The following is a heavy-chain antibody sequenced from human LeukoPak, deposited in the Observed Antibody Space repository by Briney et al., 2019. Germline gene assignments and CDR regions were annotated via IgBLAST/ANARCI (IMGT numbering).Heavy chain of an antibody. CDR1: GFTFRSYE. V-gene: IGHV3-48*03. CDR2: ITSSGNTI. J-gene: IGHJ2*01. D-gene: IGHD2-15*01. CDR3: ARGSDCSGGSCYSYWYFDL. Sequence: GGSLRLSCAASGFTFRSYEMNWVRQAPGKGLEWVSYITSSGNTIYYADSVKGRFTISRDNAKNSLYLQMNSLRAEDTAMYYCARGSDCSGGSCYSYWYFDLWGRGTLVTVSS.